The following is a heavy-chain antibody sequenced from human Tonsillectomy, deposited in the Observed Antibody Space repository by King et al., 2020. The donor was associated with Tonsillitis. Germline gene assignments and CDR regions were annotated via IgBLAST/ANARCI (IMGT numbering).Heavy chain of an antibody. V-gene: IGHV4-30-4*01. CDR2: IYYSGST. J-gene: IGHJ4*02. Sequence: QLQESGPGLVKPSQTLSLTCTVSGGSISSGDYYWSWIRQPLGKGLEWIGYIYYSGSTYYNPSLKSRVTISVDTSKNQFSLKLSSVTAADTAVYYCARLYSGYDLGADYWGQGTLVTVSS. CDR1: GGSISSGDYY. CDR3: ARLYSGYDLGADY. D-gene: IGHD5-12*01.